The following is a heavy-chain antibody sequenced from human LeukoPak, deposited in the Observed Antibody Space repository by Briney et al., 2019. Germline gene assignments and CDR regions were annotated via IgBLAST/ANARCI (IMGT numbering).Heavy chain of an antibody. CDR3: ARSAMVRGVINARKNYYYYYYMDV. Sequence: ASVKVSCKASGYTFTGYYMHWVRQAPGQGLEWMGWINPNSGGTNYAQKFQGRVTMTRDTSISTAYMELSRLRSDDTAVYYCARSAMVRGVINARKNYYYYYYMDVWGKGTTVTISS. J-gene: IGHJ6*03. V-gene: IGHV1-2*02. CDR1: GYTFTGYY. CDR2: INPNSGGT. D-gene: IGHD3-10*01.